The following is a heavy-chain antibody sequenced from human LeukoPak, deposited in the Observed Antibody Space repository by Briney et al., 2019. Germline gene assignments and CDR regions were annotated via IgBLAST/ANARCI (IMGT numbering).Heavy chain of an antibody. J-gene: IGHJ6*02. V-gene: IGHV3-30*04. Sequence: GRSLRLSCAASGFTFSSYAMHWVRQAPGKGLEWVAVISYDGSNKYYADSVKGRFTISRDNSKNTLYLQMNSLRAEDTAVCYCARDFGVSDSSSWYPIYYYYYYGMDVWGQGTTVTVSS. D-gene: IGHD6-13*01. CDR1: GFTFSSYA. CDR3: ARDFGVSDSSSWYPIYYYYYYGMDV. CDR2: ISYDGSNK.